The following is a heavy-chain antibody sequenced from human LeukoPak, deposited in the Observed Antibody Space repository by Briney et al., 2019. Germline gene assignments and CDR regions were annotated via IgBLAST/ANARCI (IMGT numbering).Heavy chain of an antibody. Sequence: PGGSLRLSCAASGFTFDDYAMHWVRQAPGKGLEWVSGISWNSGSIGYADSVKGRFTISRDNAKNSLYLQMNSLRAEGTALYYCAKASRIPLLWFGEASNGMDVWGQGTTVTVSS. V-gene: IGHV3-9*01. J-gene: IGHJ6*02. CDR3: AKASRIPLLWFGEASNGMDV. D-gene: IGHD3-10*01. CDR1: GFTFDDYA. CDR2: ISWNSGSI.